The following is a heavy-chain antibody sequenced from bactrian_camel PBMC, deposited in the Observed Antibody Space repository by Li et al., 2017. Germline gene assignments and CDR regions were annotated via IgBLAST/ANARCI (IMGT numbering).Heavy chain of an antibody. D-gene: IGHD6*01. CDR1: GFTFSNFW. Sequence: HVQLVESGGGLEQPGGSLRLSCAASGFTFSNFWMYWVRQAPGKGLQWVASIYKDARNKYVLDSVKGRFTLSRDDAKNELYHQLNSLKTEDTAMYYCAKEDPDAGRAVWGQGTQVTVS. CDR2: IYKDARNK. V-gene: IGHV3S6*01. CDR3: AKEDPDAGRAV. J-gene: IGHJ4*01.